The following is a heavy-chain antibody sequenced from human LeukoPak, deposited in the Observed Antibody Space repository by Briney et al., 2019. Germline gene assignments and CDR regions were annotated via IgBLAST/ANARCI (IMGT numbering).Heavy chain of an antibody. J-gene: IGHJ3*02. V-gene: IGHV4-34*01. CDR3: VGQKPGLRAFDI. CDR1: GGSFSGYY. Sequence: SETLSLTCAVYGGSFSGYYWSWIRQPPGKGLEWIGEINHSGSTNYNPSLKSRVTISVDTSKNQFSLKLSSVTAADTAVYYCVGQKPGLRAFDIWGQGTMVTVSS. D-gene: IGHD3-10*01. CDR2: INHSGST.